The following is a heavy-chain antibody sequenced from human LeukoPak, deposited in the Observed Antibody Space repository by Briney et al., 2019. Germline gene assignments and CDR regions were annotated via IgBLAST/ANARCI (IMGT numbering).Heavy chain of an antibody. V-gene: IGHV4-38-2*02. D-gene: IGHD4-17*01. CDR3: ASSGDYGLIFAY. Sequence: PSETLSLTCTVPGYSISSAYYWGWIRQPPGKGLEWIGSIYHSGSTYYNPSLKSRVTISVDTSKNQFSLKLSSVTAADTAVYFCASSGDYGLIFAYWGQGTLATVSS. CDR1: GYSISSAYY. J-gene: IGHJ4*02. CDR2: IYHSGST.